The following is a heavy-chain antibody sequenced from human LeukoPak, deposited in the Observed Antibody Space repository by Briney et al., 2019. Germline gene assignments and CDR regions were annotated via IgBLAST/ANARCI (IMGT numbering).Heavy chain of an antibody. CDR1: GGSISSGDYY. CDR2: IYYSGST. CDR3: ARGSRMISGPFDY. J-gene: IGHJ4*02. Sequence: SETLSLTCTVSGGSISSGDYYWSWIRQPPGKGLEWIGYIYYSGSTYYNPSLKSRVTISVDTSKNQFSLKLSSVTAADTAVYYCARGSRMISGPFDYWGQGTPVTVSS. V-gene: IGHV4-30-4*08. D-gene: IGHD2-15*01.